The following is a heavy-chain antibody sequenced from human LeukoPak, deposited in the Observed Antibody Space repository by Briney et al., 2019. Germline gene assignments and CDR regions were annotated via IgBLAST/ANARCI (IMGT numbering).Heavy chain of an antibody. D-gene: IGHD3-3*01. Sequence: PSETLSLTCTVSGGSISSSSYYWGWIRQPPGKGLEWTGSIYYSGSTYYNPSLKSRVTISVDTSKNQFSLKLSSVTAADTAVYYCARHFLGSSNYYFDYWGQGTLVTVSS. V-gene: IGHV4-39*01. CDR1: GGSISSSSYY. CDR3: ARHFLGSSNYYFDY. J-gene: IGHJ4*02. CDR2: IYYSGST.